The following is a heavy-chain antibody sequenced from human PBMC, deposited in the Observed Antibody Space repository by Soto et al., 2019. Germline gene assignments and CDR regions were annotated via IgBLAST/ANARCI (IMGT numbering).Heavy chain of an antibody. CDR1: GGSISSSSYY. V-gene: IGHV4-39*01. D-gene: IGHD1-26*01. J-gene: IGHJ6*02. CDR2: IYYSGST. CDR3: ARRGVGATPYYYYGMDV. Sequence: PSETLSLTCTVSGGSISSSSYYWGWIRLPPGKGLEWIGSIYYSGSTYYTPSLKSRVTISVDTSKNQFSLKLSSVTAADTAVYYCARRGVGATPYYYYGMDVWGQGTTVTVSS.